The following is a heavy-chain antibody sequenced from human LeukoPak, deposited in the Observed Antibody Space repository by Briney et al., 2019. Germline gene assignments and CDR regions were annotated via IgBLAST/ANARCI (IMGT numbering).Heavy chain of an antibody. D-gene: IGHD1-26*01. CDR2: ISYDGSNK. V-gene: IGHV3-30*18. Sequence: PGGSLRLSCAASGFTFSSYGMHWVRQAPGKGLEWVAVISYDGSNKYYADSVKGRFTISGDNSKNTLYLQMNSLRAEDTAVYYCAKDSGSYLFDYWGQGTLVTVSS. CDR3: AKDSGSYLFDY. J-gene: IGHJ4*02. CDR1: GFTFSSYG.